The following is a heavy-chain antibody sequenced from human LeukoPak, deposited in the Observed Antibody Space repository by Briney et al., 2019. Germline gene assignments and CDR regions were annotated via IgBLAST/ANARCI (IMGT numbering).Heavy chain of an antibody. Sequence: SETLSLTCTVSGGSISSSSYYWGWIRQPPGKGLKWIGSIYYSGSTYYNPSLKSRVTISVDTSKNQFSLKLSSVTAADTAVYYCWSYVYAFDIWGQGTMVTVSS. CDR2: IYYSGST. D-gene: IGHD3-10*02. CDR3: WSYVYAFDI. CDR1: GGSISSSSYY. J-gene: IGHJ3*02. V-gene: IGHV4-39*07.